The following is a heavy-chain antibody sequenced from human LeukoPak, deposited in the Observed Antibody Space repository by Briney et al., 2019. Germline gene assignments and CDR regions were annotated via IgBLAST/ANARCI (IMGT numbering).Heavy chain of an antibody. CDR2: INHSGST. Sequence: SETLSLTCAVYGGSFSGYYGSWIRQPPGKGLEWIGEINHSGSTNYNPSLKSRVTISVDTSRNQFSLKLSSVTAADTAVYYCARAFRGSGSQILDYWGQGTLVTVSS. V-gene: IGHV4-34*01. J-gene: IGHJ4*02. CDR3: ARAFRGSGSQILDY. D-gene: IGHD3-10*01. CDR1: GGSFSGYY.